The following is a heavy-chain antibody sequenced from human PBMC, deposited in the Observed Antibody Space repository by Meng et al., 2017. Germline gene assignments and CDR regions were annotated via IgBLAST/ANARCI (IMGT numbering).Heavy chain of an antibody. D-gene: IGHD2-2*01. CDR3: ARVACSTSCYDDY. J-gene: IGHJ4*02. Sequence: GESLKISCAASGFTFSKAWISWVRQAPGKGLEWVGRIKSKTDGGTTDYAAPVKGRFTISRDDSKNTLYLQMNSLKTEDTAVYYCARVACSTSCYDDYWGQGTLVTVSS. V-gene: IGHV3-15*01. CDR2: IKSKTDGGTT. CDR1: GFTFSKAW.